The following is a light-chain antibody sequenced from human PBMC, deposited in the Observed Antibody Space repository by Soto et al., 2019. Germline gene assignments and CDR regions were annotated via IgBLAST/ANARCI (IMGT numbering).Light chain of an antibody. CDR2: GTS. V-gene: IGKV3-20*01. Sequence: ENVLTQSPGTLSLSPGERATLSCRASQSVNSKYLAWYQQKPGQAPSLLIYGTSSRATGIPDRFSASGSGTDFTLTISRLEPEDFAWYYCQQYDNSHLTLGGGTKVEIK. J-gene: IGKJ4*01. CDR3: QQYDNSHLT. CDR1: QSVNSKY.